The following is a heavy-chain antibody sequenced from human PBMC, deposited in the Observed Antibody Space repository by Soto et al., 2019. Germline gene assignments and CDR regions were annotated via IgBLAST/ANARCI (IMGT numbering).Heavy chain of an antibody. CDR2: IYYSGST. V-gene: IGHV4-61*01. CDR1: GVSVSNGSYY. D-gene: IGHD6-13*01. CDR3: AREQQLGHVKTFDH. Sequence: KSSETLSLTCTVSGVSVSNGSYYWSWIRQPPGKGLEWIGYIYYSGSTNYNPSLKSRVTISVDTSKNQFSLKLRSVTATDTAMYYCAREQQLGHVKTFDHWGQGTLVTVSS. J-gene: IGHJ4*02.